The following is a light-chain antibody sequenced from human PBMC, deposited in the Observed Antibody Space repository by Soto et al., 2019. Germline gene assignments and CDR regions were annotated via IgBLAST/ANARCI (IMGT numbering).Light chain of an antibody. CDR3: QQYNNWPPYT. Sequence: EIVLTQSPATLSLSPGERATLSCRASQSVSSYLAWYQQRPGQAPRLLIYDASNRATGVPARFSGSGSGTDFTLTISSLQSEDFAVYYCQQYNNWPPYTFGQGTKVDTK. J-gene: IGKJ2*01. CDR1: QSVSSY. V-gene: IGKV3-11*01. CDR2: DAS.